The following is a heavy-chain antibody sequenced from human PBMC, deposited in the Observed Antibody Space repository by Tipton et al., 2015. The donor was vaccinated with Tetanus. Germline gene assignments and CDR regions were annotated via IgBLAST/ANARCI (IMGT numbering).Heavy chain of an antibody. D-gene: IGHD3-3*01. CDR1: GFYLSDYW. CDR3: ARANNDFPKKGPFDS. CDR2: ISGSGTT. V-gene: IGHV4-59*01. J-gene: IGHJ4*02. Sequence: LRLSCAASGFYLSDYWMSWIRQAPGKGLEWLAYISGSGTTNSNYYLKSRITMTRDTSRNQFSLRLTSVTAADTAVYYCARANNDFPKKGPFDSWGQGSLVIVSS.